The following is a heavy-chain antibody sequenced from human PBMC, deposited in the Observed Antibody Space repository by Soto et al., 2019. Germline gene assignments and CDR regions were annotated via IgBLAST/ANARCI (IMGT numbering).Heavy chain of an antibody. CDR3: ARDSLNYYGSGSYYSPIYYFDY. CDR1: GFTFSSYS. J-gene: IGHJ4*02. D-gene: IGHD3-10*01. Sequence: PGGSLRLSCAASGFTFSSYSMSWVRQAPGKGLEWVSSISSSSSYIYYADSVKGRFTISRDNAKNSLYLQMNSLRAEDTAVYYCARDSLNYYGSGSYYSPIYYFDYWGQGTLVTVSS. V-gene: IGHV3-21*01. CDR2: ISSSSSYI.